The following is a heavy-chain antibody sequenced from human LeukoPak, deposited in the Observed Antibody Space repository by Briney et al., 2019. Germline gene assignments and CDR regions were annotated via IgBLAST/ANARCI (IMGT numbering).Heavy chain of an antibody. CDR1: GFTVSSNY. CDR2: IYSGGST. V-gene: IGHV3-53*01. CDR3: ARDYYDSSGYDY. Sequence: PGGSLRLSCAASGFTVSSNYMSWVRQAPGKGLEWASVIYSGGSTYYAGSVKGRFTISRDNSKNTLYLQMNSLRAEDTAVYYCARDYYDSSGYDYWGQGTLVTVSS. D-gene: IGHD3-22*01. J-gene: IGHJ4*02.